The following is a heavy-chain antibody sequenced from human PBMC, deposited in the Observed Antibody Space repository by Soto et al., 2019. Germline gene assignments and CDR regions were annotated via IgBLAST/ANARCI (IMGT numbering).Heavy chain of an antibody. J-gene: IGHJ4*02. CDR2: IYWDDDK. V-gene: IGHV2-5*02. CDR3: AHRVLRTVFGLVTTTAIYFDF. D-gene: IGHD3-3*01. CDR1: GFSLTNSGVG. Sequence: ESGPTQVKPRQTLTLTCTFSGFSLTNSGVGVGWIRQSPGKAPEWLALIYWDDDKRYSPSLKSRLTITKDTSKNQVVLTMADLDPADTATYYCAHRVLRTVFGLVTTTAIYFDFWGQGTPVAVSS.